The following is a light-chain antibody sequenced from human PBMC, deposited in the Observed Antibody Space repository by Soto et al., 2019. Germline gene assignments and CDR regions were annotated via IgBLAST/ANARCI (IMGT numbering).Light chain of an antibody. CDR3: SSYAGSNNFV. V-gene: IGLV2-8*01. J-gene: IGLJ1*01. CDR2: EVT. CDR1: SSDGGGYNY. Sequence: QSVRAQPPSASGSPGQSVTISGTGTSSDGGGYNYVSWYQQHPGKAPKLMIYEVTKRPSGVPDRFSGSKSGNTASLTVSGLQAEDEADYYCSSYAGSNNFVFGSGTKVTVL.